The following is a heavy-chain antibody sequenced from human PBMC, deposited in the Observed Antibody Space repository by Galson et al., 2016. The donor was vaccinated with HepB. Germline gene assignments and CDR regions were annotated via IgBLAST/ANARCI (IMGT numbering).Heavy chain of an antibody. V-gene: IGHV3-7*01. D-gene: IGHD7-27*01. Sequence: LRLSCAASGIPFSTSWLAWVRQGPSGKKLEWVALMHPDGSLRFYGDSVKGRFTVSRDNAENSGYLQMNSLRDEDTATYFCARDPSWGAVDIWGQGTTVTVSS. CDR1: GIPFSTSW. CDR3: ARDPSWGAVDI. CDR2: MHPDGSLR. J-gene: IGHJ3*02.